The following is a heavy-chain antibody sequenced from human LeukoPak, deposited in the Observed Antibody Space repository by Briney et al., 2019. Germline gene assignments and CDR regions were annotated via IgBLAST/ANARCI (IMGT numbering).Heavy chain of an antibody. Sequence: PSETLSLTCAVYGGSFSGYYWSWIRQPRGKGLEWIGEINHSGSTNYNPSLKSRVTISVDTSKNQFSLKLSSVTAADTAVYYCARGFRWGVVAATMTPTAPNFDYWGQGTLVTVSS. J-gene: IGHJ4*02. V-gene: IGHV4-34*01. CDR1: GGSFSGYY. D-gene: IGHD2-15*01. CDR3: ARGFRWGVVAATMTPTAPNFDY. CDR2: INHSGST.